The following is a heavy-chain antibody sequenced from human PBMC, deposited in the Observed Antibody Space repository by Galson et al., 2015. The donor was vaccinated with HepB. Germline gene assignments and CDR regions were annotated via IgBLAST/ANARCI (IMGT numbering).Heavy chain of an antibody. V-gene: IGHV1-18*01. Sequence: SVKVSCKASGYTFASHMISWVRQAPGQGLEWMGLISTYNENTNYARNLQGRVTMTIDTSTNTAYMELRSLTSDDTAVYYCARDRAEEFYYGSGSYDYWGQGTLVTVSS. CDR1: GYTFASHM. CDR3: ARDRAEEFYYGSGSYDY. D-gene: IGHD3-10*01. J-gene: IGHJ4*02. CDR2: ISTYNENT.